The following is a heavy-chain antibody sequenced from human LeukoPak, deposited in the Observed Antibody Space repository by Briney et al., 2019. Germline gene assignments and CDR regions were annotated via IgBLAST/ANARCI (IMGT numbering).Heavy chain of an antibody. D-gene: IGHD6-13*01. V-gene: IGHV4-39*01. CDR2: ISYRGTT. CDR1: GDSMSTNNYH. J-gene: IGHJ5*02. CDR3: ARRAAVGKNWFDP. Sequence: SETLSLTCSVSGDSMSTNNYHWGWIRQPPGKGLEWIGSISYRGTTYYNPSLKSRVTISVDTSENLFSLKVNYVTAADTAVYYCARRAAVGKNWFDPWGQGTLDTVSS.